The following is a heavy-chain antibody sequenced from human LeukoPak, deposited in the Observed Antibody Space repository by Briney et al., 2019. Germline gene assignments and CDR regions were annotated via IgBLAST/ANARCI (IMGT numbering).Heavy chain of an antibody. CDR2: INPSGGST. D-gene: IGHD3-22*01. CDR3: ARGIIMIVVAEALVY. CDR1: GYTFTRYY. Sequence: ASVKVSCKASGYTFTRYYMHWVRQAPGQGLEWMGIINPSGGSTSYAQKFQGRVTMTRDTSTSTVYMELSSLRSEDTAVYYCARGIIMIVVAEALVYWGQGTLVTVSS. V-gene: IGHV1-46*01. J-gene: IGHJ4*02.